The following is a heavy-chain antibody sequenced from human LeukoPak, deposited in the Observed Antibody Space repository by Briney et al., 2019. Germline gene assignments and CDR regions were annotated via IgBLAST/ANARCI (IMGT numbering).Heavy chain of an antibody. V-gene: IGHV4-61*02. CDR1: GGSISSGSYY. CDR2: INTSGNT. Sequence: SETLSLTCTVSGGSISSGSYYWSWIRQPAGKGLEWIGRINTSGNTNYNPSLKSRVTMSMDTSKNQFSLKLNSVTAADTAVYYCARTRSWLPFEYWGQGTLVTVSS. CDR3: ARTRSWLPFEY. J-gene: IGHJ4*02. D-gene: IGHD5-12*01.